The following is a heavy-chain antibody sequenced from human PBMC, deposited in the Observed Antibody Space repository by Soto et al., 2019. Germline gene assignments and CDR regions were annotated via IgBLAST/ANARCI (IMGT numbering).Heavy chain of an antibody. CDR1: GGTFSSYT. J-gene: IGHJ4*02. CDR3: ARADWNYVPLY. Sequence: GASVKVSCKASGGTFSSYTISWVRQAPGQGLEWMGRIIPILGIANYAQKFQGRVTITADKSTSTAYMELSSLRSEDTAVYYCARADWNYVPLYWGQGTLVTVSS. CDR2: IIPILGIA. V-gene: IGHV1-69*02. D-gene: IGHD1-7*01.